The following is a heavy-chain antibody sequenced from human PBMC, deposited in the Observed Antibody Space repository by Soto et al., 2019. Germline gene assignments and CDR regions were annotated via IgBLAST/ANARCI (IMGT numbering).Heavy chain of an antibody. CDR3: ARGGKNWNYNHGVGV. J-gene: IGHJ6*02. CDR2: IYYRGST. V-gene: IGHV4-59*01. D-gene: IGHD1-7*01. Sequence: SETLSLTCTVSGGSISSYYWSWIRQPPGKGLEWIGYIYYRGSTNYNPSLKSRVTISVDTSKNQFSLKPSSVTAADTAVYYCARGGKNWNYNHGVGVWGQGTTVTVSS. CDR1: GGSISSYY.